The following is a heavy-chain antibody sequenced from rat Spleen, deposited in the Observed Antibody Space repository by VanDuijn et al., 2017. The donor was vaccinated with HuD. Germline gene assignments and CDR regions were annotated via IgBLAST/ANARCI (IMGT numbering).Heavy chain of an antibody. V-gene: IGHV5-29*01. Sequence: EVQLVESDGGLVQPGRSLKLSCAASGFTFSDYYMAWVRQAPTKGLEWVATISYDGSSTYYRDSVKGRFTISRDNAKSTLYLQMDSLRSEDTATYYCARQGANWYFDFWGPGTMVTVSS. CDR2: ISYDGSST. J-gene: IGHJ1*01. CDR1: GFTFSDYY. CDR3: ARQGANWYFDF. D-gene: IGHD5-1*01.